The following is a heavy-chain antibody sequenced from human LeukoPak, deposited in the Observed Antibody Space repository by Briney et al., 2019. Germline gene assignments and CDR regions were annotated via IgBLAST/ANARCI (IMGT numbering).Heavy chain of an antibody. D-gene: IGHD2-15*01. CDR2: ISDADGSIT. Sequence: GGSLRLSCAASGFTLSSYWLHWVRQAPGKGLVWVSRISDADGSITDYADSVRGRFTISRDAAKNTLYLEMNSLGAEDTAVYYCARDLSGYSDYWGQGTLVTVSS. CDR1: GFTLSSYW. V-gene: IGHV3-74*01. CDR3: ARDLSGYSDY. J-gene: IGHJ4*02.